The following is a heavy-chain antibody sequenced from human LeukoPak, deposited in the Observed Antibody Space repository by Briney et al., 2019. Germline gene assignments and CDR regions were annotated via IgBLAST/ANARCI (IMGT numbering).Heavy chain of an antibody. Sequence: PSETLTHPCALSGGTISLSHWWNWVRQPPGRGLEWIGEIYHSGSTNYNPSLKSRVTISVDKSKNQFSLKLSSVTDADTAEYYCARGEYRRSRTCCAYLWAQPPLVTVSS. CDR1: GGTISLSHW. V-gene: IGHV4-4*02. CDR3: ARGEYRRSRTCCAYL. CDR2: IYHSGST. D-gene: IGHD6-13*01. J-gene: IGHJ4*02.